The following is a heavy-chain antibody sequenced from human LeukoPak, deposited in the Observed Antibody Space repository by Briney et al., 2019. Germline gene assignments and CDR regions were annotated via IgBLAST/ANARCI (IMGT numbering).Heavy chain of an antibody. Sequence: PSETLSLTCTVSGGSISSSSYYWSWIRQPPGKGLEWIGEINHSGSTNYNPSLKSRVTISVDTSMNQFSLKLSSVTAADTAVYYCARSGGIAVAAFDYWGQGTLVTVSS. V-gene: IGHV4-39*07. CDR3: ARSGGIAVAAFDY. CDR1: GGSISSSSYY. D-gene: IGHD6-19*01. CDR2: INHSGST. J-gene: IGHJ4*02.